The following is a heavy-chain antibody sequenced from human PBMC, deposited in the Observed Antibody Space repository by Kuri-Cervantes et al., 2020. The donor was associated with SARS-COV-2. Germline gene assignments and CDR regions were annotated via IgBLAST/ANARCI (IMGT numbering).Heavy chain of an antibody. D-gene: IGHD3-22*01. CDR3: ARDHTYYYDSSGSP. CDR1: GGTFSSYA. J-gene: IGHJ5*02. Sequence: ASVKVSCKASGGTFSSYAISWVRQAPGQGLEWMGWMNPNSGNTGYAQKFQGRVTMTRDTSTSTVYMELSSLRSEDTAVYYCARDHTYYYDSSGSPWGQGTLVTVSS. CDR2: MNPNSGNT. V-gene: IGHV1-8*02.